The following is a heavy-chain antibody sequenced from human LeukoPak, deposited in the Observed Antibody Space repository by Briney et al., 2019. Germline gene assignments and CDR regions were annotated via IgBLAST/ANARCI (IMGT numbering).Heavy chain of an antibody. V-gene: IGHV3-23*01. J-gene: IGHJ6*02. D-gene: IGHD4-17*01. CDR2: ISGSGGST. CDR1: GFTFSSYA. CDR3: ASYLDYGDYVLLGHYYGMDV. Sequence: TGGSLRLSCAASGFTFSSYAMSWDRQAPGKGLEWVPAISGSGGSTYYADSVKGRFTISRDNSKNTLYLQMNSLRAEDTAVYYCASYLDYGDYVLLGHYYGMDVWGQGTTATVSS.